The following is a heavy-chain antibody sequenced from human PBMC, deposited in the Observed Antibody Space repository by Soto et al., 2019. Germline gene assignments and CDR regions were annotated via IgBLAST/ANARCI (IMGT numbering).Heavy chain of an antibody. J-gene: IGHJ4*02. V-gene: IGHV4-61*08. CDR3: ARLGIGWDFPFDY. CDR2: IYHSGST. D-gene: IGHD1-26*01. Sequence: QVQLQESGPGLVKPSETLSLTCIVSGGSVSNDAYYWSWIRQPPGKGLEWIGYIYHSGSTYYNPSLKSRVTISADTSATQFSLKVSSVTAADTAVYYCARLGIGWDFPFDYWGQGTLVNVSS. CDR1: GGSVSNDAYY.